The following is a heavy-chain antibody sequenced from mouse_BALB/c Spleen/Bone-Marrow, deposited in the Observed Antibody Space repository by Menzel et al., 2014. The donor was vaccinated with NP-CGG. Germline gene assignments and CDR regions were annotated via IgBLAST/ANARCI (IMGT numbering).Heavy chain of an antibody. D-gene: IGHD6-1*01. CDR3: ARPTPRYFAMDY. V-gene: IGHV2-9*02. J-gene: IGHJ4*01. CDR1: GFSLTSYG. CDR2: IWAGGST. Sequence: VQRVESGPGLVAPSQSLSITCTVSGFSLTSYGVHWVRQPPGKGLEWLGAIWAGGSTNYNSALTSRLSISKDNSKSQVFLKMNSLQTDDTAMYYCARPTPRYFAMDYWGQGASVTVSS.